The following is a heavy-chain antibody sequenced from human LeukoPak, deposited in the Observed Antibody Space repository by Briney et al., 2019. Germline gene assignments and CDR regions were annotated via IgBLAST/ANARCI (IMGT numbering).Heavy chain of an antibody. CDR2: ISPSGDST. V-gene: IGHV3-23*01. CDR1: GVTLSRYA. J-gene: IGHJ6*03. CDR3: VRKVYYYMDV. Sequence: GGSLRLSCAVSGVTLSRYAVNWVRQAPGRGLEWVSYISPSGDSTVYAESVKGQFTISRDNSKNMLYLQMDSLRAEDTAIYYCVRKVYYYMDVWGKGTTVTVSS.